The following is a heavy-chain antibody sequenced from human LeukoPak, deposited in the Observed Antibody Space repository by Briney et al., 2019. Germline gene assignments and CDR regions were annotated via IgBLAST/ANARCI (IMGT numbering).Heavy chain of an antibody. CDR3: TTVLSSSYYRGY. CDR1: GVTISDAW. V-gene: IGHV3-15*01. J-gene: IGHJ4*02. Sequence: GGSLRLSCAASGVTISDAWMSWVRQAPGKGLEWVGRIKSKTDGGKTDYAAPGKGRFPISRDDSKNTLYLQMNSLKTEDTAIYYCTTVLSSSYYRGYWGQGTLLTVSS. CDR2: IKSKTDGGKT. D-gene: IGHD6-13*01.